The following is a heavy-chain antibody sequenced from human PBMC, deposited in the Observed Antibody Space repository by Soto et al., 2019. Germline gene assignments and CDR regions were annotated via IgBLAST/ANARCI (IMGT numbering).Heavy chain of an antibody. D-gene: IGHD4-17*01. V-gene: IGHV2-5*02. CDR3: AHNELAVTTFDY. J-gene: IGHJ4*02. Sequence: QITLKESGPPLVKPTQPLTLTCTFSGFSLSTSGVGVGWIRQPPGKALEWLALIYWDNDKRYSPSLKSRLTITKDTSKNQVVFTMTNMDPVDTPTYYCAHNELAVTTFDYWGQGTLVTVSS. CDR2: IYWDNDK. CDR1: GFSLSTSGVG.